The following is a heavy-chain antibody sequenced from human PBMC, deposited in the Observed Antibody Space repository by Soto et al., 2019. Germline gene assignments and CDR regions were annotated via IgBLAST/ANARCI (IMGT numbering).Heavy chain of an antibody. CDR2: ISSSSSYI. D-gene: IGHD3-3*01. Sequence: PGGSLRLACAASGFSFSSYSMNWVRQAPGKGLEWVSSISSSSSYIYYADSVKGRFTISRDNAKNSLYLQMNSLRAEDTAVYYCARDLATYDFWSGYYTALPRYYYYGMDVWGQGTTVTVSS. J-gene: IGHJ6*02. V-gene: IGHV3-21*01. CDR1: GFSFSSYS. CDR3: ARDLATYDFWSGYYTALPRYYYYGMDV.